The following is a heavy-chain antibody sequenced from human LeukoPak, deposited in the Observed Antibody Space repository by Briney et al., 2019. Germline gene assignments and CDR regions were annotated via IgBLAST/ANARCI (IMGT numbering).Heavy chain of an antibody. Sequence: GGSLRLSCAASGFTFSDYYMSWIRQAPGKGLEWVSYISSSGSTIYYADSVKGRFTISRDNAKNSLYLQMNSLRAEDTAVYYCARESSYDSSGYYFPNHDYWGQGTLVTVSS. D-gene: IGHD3-22*01. V-gene: IGHV3-11*04. CDR1: GFTFSDYY. CDR2: ISSSGSTI. CDR3: ARESSYDSSGYYFPNHDY. J-gene: IGHJ4*02.